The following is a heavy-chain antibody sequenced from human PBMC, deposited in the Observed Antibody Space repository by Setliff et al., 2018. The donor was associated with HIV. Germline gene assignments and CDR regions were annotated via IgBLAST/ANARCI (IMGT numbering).Heavy chain of an antibody. CDR1: GYNFTDYD. V-gene: IGHV1-8*02. Sequence: ASVKVSCKASGYNFTDYDFNWVRQAAGQGLEWMGWMSPKNNGSGFAQKFQARLTMTWNTSTNTAYMELRSLTSDDTAVYYCARGRYNSRIDVWGQGTTVTVSS. CDR3: ARGRYNSRIDV. J-gene: IGHJ6*02. D-gene: IGHD5-18*01. CDR2: MSPKNNGS.